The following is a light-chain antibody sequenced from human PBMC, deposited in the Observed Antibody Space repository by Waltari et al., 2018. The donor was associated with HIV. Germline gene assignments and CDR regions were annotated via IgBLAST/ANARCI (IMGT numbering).Light chain of an antibody. CDR1: SNDIGTSNF. V-gene: IGLV2-8*01. Sequence: QSALTQPPSASGSTGQSVAISCTGSSNDIGTSNFVSWYQHHPGKAPKLLIYDVTRRPPGIPDRVAGTKSRYTASLTVSDLQVEDEAYYYCVSYTEKDTFLLFGGGTKLAV. J-gene: IGLJ2*01. CDR2: DVT. CDR3: VSYTEKDTFLL.